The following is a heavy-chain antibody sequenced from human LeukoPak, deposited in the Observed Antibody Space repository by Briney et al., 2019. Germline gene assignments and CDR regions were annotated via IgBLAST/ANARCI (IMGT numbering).Heavy chain of an antibody. CDR2: ISSSSSYI. J-gene: IGHJ4*02. CDR1: GFTFSSYA. D-gene: IGHD3-22*01. Sequence: PGGSLRLSCAASGFTFSSYAMNWVRQAPGKGLEWVSSISSSSSYIYYADSVKGRFTISRDNAKNSLYLQMNSLRAEDTAVYYCAREGSSGYYTGYFDYWGQGTLVTVSS. V-gene: IGHV3-21*01. CDR3: AREGSSGYYTGYFDY.